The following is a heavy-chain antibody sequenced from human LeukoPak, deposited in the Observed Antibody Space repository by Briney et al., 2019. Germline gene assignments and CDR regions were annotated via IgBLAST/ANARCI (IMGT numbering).Heavy chain of an antibody. J-gene: IGHJ5*02. CDR2: IYYSGST. CDR3: ARVAGGTYYDFWSGHNWFDP. CDR1: GGSISSYY. Sequence: SETLSLTCTVSGGSISSYYWSWIRQPPGKGLEWIGYIYYSGSTNYNPSLKSRVTISVDTSKNQFSLKLSSVTAADTAVYYCARVAGGTYYDFWSGHNWFDPWGQGTLVTVSS. D-gene: IGHD3-3*01. V-gene: IGHV4-59*01.